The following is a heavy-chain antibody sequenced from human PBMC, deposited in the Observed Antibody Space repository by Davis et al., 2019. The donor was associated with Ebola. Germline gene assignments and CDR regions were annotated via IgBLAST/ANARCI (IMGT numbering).Heavy chain of an antibody. CDR2: IYYSGST. Sequence: SETLSLTCTVSGGSISSYYWSWIRQPPGKGLEWIGYIYYSGSTNYNPSLKSRVTISVDTSKNQFSLKLSSVTAADTAVYYCARDRYDILTGYYYYYYYGMDVWGQGTTVTVSS. CDR1: GGSISSYY. V-gene: IGHV4-59*01. D-gene: IGHD3-9*01. J-gene: IGHJ6*02. CDR3: ARDRYDILTGYYYYYYYGMDV.